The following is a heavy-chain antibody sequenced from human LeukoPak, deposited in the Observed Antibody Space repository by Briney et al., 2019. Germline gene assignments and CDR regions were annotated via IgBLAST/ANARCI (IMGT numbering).Heavy chain of an antibody. CDR1: GGSISSSSYY. J-gene: IGHJ6*03. V-gene: IGHV4-39*07. CDR3: ARDLREKKPPYYYYYMDV. D-gene: IGHD3-10*01. Sequence: SETLSLTCSVSGGSISSSSYYWGWIRQPPGKGLEWIGSIYYSGSTYYNPSLKSRVTMSVDTSKNQFSLKLSSVTAADTAVYYCARDLREKKPPYYYYYMDVWGKGTTVTISS. CDR2: IYYSGST.